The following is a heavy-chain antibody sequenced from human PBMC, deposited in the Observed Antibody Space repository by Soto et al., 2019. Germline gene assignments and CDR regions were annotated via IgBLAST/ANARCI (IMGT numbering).Heavy chain of an antibody. CDR1: GYTFTSYY. D-gene: IGHD2-21*01. V-gene: IGHV1-46*01. CDR2: VNPAGGGS. Sequence: QVQLVQSGAEVKKPGASVKVSCKASGYTFTSYYIHWVRQAPGQGLEWMGIVNPAGGGSTYAQNFQGRVTMTNCTSTSTVFLEVSDLRSEDTAVYYCASDIFVVRRLTLTPPLSGMDVWGQGTTVTVSS. J-gene: IGHJ6*02. CDR3: ASDIFVVRRLTLTPPLSGMDV.